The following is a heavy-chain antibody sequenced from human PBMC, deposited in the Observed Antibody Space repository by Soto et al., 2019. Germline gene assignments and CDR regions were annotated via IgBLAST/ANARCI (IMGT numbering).Heavy chain of an antibody. V-gene: IGHV3-53*01. CDR2: IYGGGTT. J-gene: IGHJ4*02. CDR3: VQTTGWPGFDF. Sequence: EVLLVESGGGLIQPGGSLRLSCAASGFTVSSKYMAWVRQAPGKGLEWGSVIYGGGTTYYADSVNGRFTIARDNSKHTLYLQGNSLRSEVTAVYCCVQTTGWPGFDFWGQGTLVTVSS. CDR1: GFTVSSKY. D-gene: IGHD6-19*01.